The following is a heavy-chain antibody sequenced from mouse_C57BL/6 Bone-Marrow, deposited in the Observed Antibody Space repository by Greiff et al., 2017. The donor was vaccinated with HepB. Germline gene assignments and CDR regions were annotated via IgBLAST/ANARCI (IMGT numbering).Heavy chain of an antibody. CDR1: GYSITSGYY. Sequence: EVQLVESGPGLVKPSQSLSLTCSVTGYSITSGYYWNWIRQFPGNKLEWMGYISYDGSNNYNPSLKNRISITRDTSKNQFFLKLNSVTTEDTATYYCARGPWFAYWGQGTLVTVSA. V-gene: IGHV3-6*01. CDR2: ISYDGSN. CDR3: ARGPWFAY. J-gene: IGHJ3*01.